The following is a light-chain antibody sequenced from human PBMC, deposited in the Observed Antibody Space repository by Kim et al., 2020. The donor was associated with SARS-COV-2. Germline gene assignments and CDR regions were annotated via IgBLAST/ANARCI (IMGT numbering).Light chain of an antibody. V-gene: IGLV1-44*01. CDR3: GAWDDSLNGWV. J-gene: IGLJ3*02. Sequence: QSVLTQPPSTSGTPGQRVTISCSGSSSNIGTNAVNWYQQLPGTAPKLLIYSDDQRPSGVPDRFSGSKSGTSASLAISGLQSEHEADYYCGAWDDSLNGWVFGGGTQLTVL. CDR1: SSNIGTNA. CDR2: SDD.